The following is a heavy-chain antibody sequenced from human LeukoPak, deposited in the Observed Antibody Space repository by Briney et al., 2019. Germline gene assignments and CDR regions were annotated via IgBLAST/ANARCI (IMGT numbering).Heavy chain of an antibody. Sequence: PSETLSLTCTVSGDSINSYYWSWIRQPPGKALDWIGYTQNSGRTNYKPSLKSRVSISVETSKNQVYLNLSSETAADTAMYYCARSEDTGRRSGWFDSWGQGTLGIVSS. D-gene: IGHD5-18*01. CDR2: TQNSGRT. CDR3: ARSEDTGRRSGWFDS. V-gene: IGHV4-59*01. J-gene: IGHJ5*01. CDR1: GDSINSYY.